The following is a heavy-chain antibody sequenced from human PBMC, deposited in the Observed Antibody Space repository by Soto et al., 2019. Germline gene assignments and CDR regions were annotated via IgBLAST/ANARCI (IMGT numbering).Heavy chain of an antibody. CDR3: ARTMRLLRFGDLSGAFDY. D-gene: IGHD3-3*01. J-gene: IGHJ4*02. V-gene: IGHV1-18*01. CDR2: ISAYNGNT. Sequence: QVQLVQSGAEVKKPGASVKVSCKASGYTFTSYGISWVRQAPGQGLEWMGWISAYNGNTNYAQKLQGRVTMTTDTSTSTAYMELRSLRSDDTTVSYCARTMRLLRFGDLSGAFDYWGQGTLVTVSS. CDR1: GYTFTSYG.